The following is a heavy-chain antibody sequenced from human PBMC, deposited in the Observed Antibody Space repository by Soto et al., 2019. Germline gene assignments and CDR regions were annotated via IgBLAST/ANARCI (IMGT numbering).Heavy chain of an antibody. V-gene: IGHV1-69*05. CDR1: GGTFSSYA. CDR3: ASPARNYDFWSGYSFDI. D-gene: IGHD3-3*01. Sequence: SVKVSCKASGGTFSSYAISWVRQAPGQGLEWMGGIIPIFGTADYAQKFQGRVTMTRNTSISTAYMELSSLRSEDTAVYYCASPARNYDFWSGYSFDIWGQGTMVTV. J-gene: IGHJ3*02. CDR2: IIPIFGTA.